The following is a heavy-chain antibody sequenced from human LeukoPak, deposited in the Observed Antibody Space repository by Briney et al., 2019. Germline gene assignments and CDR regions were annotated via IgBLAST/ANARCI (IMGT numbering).Heavy chain of an antibody. D-gene: IGHD3-3*01. J-gene: IGHJ6*02. CDR1: GGSISSYY. Sequence: SETLSLTCTVSGGSISSYYWSWIRQPAGKGLEWIGRIYSSGSTNYNPSLKSRVTMSVDTSKNQFSQKLSSVTAADTAVYYCARGGRYDFWSGSDYYYYGMDVWGQGTTVTVSS. CDR2: IYSSGST. V-gene: IGHV4-4*07. CDR3: ARGGRYDFWSGSDYYYYGMDV.